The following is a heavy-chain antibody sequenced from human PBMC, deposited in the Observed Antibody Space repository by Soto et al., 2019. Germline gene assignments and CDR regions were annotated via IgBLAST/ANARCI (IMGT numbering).Heavy chain of an antibody. Sequence: SETLSLTCSVSGGSISSRSYYRGWIRQPPRKGLVWIGSIYYSGSTYYNPSLKSRVTISVDTSKNQFSLKLSSVTAADTAVYYCAAGVSSTAYVSHLNWLDPWGQGVLVTVSA. CDR2: IYYSGST. V-gene: IGHV4-39*07. D-gene: IGHD3-10*01. CDR3: AAGVSSTAYVSHLNWLDP. J-gene: IGHJ5*02. CDR1: GGSISSRSYY.